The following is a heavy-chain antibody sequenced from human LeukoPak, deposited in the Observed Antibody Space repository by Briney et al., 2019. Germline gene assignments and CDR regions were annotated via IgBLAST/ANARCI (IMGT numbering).Heavy chain of an antibody. CDR3: ARGLPKIQLYLGDAFDI. V-gene: IGHV7-4-1*02. Sequence: TNTGNPTYAQGFTGRFVFSLDTSVSTAYLQISSLKAEDTAVYYCARGLPKIQLYLGDAFDIWGQGTMVTVSS. J-gene: IGHJ3*02. CDR2: TNTGNP. D-gene: IGHD5-18*01.